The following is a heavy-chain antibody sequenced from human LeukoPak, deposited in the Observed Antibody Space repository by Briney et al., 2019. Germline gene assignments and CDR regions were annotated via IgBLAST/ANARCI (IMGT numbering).Heavy chain of an antibody. V-gene: IGHV4-59*01. J-gene: IGHJ3*02. CDR3: AREYDGDAFDI. CDR2: IYYSGST. CDR1: GGSISSYY. Sequence: SETLSLTCTVSGGSISSYYWSWIRQPPGKGLEWIGYIYYSGSTNYNPPLKSRVTISVDTSKNQFSLKLSSVTAADTAVYYCAREYDGDAFDIWGQGTMVTVSS. D-gene: IGHD3-16*01.